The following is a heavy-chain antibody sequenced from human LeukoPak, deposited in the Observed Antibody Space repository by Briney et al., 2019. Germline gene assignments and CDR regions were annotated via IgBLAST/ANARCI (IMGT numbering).Heavy chain of an antibody. J-gene: IGHJ3*02. CDR2: IYPGDSDT. CDR1: GYSFTSYW. V-gene: IGHV5-51*01. CDR3: ARGGPNYYGSSGYYSARWDAFDI. Sequence: GESLKISCKGSGYSFTSYWIGWVRQMPGKGLEWMGIIYPGDSDTRYSPSFQGQVTISADKSISTAYLQWSSLKASDTAMYYCARGGPNYYGSSGYYSARWDAFDIWGQGTMVTVSS. D-gene: IGHD3-22*01.